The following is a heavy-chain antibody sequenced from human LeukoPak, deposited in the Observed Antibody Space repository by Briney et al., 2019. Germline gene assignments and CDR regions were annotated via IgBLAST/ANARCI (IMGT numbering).Heavy chain of an antibody. CDR1: GFTFDDYA. V-gene: IGHV3-9*01. CDR2: ISRNSGSI. CDR3: ATGGSYSVNYYFDY. J-gene: IGHJ4*02. Sequence: GGSLRLSCAASGFTFDDYAMHWVRQAPGKGLEWVSGISRNSGSIGYADSVKGRFTISRDNAKNSLYLQMNSLRAEDTALYYCATGGSYSVNYYFDYWGQGTLVTVSS. D-gene: IGHD1-26*01.